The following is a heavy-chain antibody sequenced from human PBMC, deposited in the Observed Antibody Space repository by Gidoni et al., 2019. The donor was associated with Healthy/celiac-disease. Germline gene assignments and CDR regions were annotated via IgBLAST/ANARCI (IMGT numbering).Heavy chain of an antibody. Sequence: EVQLLESGGGLVQPGGSLRLSCAASGFPFSSYAMSWVRQAPGKGLDWVSAISGSGGSTYYADSVKGRFTISRDNSKNTLYLQMNSLRAEDTAVYYCAKWERLGEFFDYWGQGTLVTVSS. CDR1: GFPFSSYA. J-gene: IGHJ4*02. CDR3: AKWERLGEFFDY. V-gene: IGHV3-23*01. CDR2: ISGSGGST. D-gene: IGHD3-16*01.